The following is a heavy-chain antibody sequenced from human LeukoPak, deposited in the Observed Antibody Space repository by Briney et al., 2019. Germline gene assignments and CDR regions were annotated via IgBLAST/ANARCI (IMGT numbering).Heavy chain of an antibody. D-gene: IGHD3-10*01. CDR1: GGSIRSSSYY. V-gene: IGHV4-39*07. CDR3: ARDKGGITMVRGVINFDY. J-gene: IGHJ4*02. Sequence: SETLSLTCTVSGGSIRSSSYYWGWIRQPPGKGLEWIGCIYYTGSTYYNPSLKSRVTISVDTSKNQFSLKLSSVTAADTAVYYCARDKGGITMVRGVINFDYWGQGTLVTVSS. CDR2: IYYTGST.